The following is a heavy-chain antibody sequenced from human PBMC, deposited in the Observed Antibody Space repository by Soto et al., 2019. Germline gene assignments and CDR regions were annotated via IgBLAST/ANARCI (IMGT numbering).Heavy chain of an antibody. D-gene: IGHD5-12*01. Sequence: QVQLQESGPGVVKPSDTLSVTCTVSGGSVSSRSHFWSWIRQPPGGGLQWIGYIYYTGNTNYSPSLKTRATLSVDTSSNQFSLTLISVTAADTAIADCARYDADSGSKKVVPGGQGTMVTVAS. CDR3: ARYDADSGSKKVVP. V-gene: IGHV4-61*01. CDR2: IYYTGNT. J-gene: IGHJ5*02. CDR1: GGSVSSRSHF.